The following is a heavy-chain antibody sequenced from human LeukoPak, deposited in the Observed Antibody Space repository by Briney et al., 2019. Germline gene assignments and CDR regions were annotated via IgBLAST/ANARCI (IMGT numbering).Heavy chain of an antibody. CDR3: ARGPYGSGSYY. V-gene: IGHV4-30-4*08. D-gene: IGHD3-10*01. CDR2: IYYSGTT. CDR1: GGSISSGDYY. Sequence: TLSLTCTVSGGSISSGDYYWSWIRQPPGKGLEWIGYIYYSGTTYYNPSLKSRVTISVDTSKNQFSLKLTSVTAADTAVYFCARGPYGSGSYYWGQGTLVTVSS. J-gene: IGHJ4*02.